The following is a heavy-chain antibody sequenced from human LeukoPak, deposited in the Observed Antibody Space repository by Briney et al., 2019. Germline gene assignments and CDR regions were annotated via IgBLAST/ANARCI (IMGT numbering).Heavy chain of an antibody. CDR1: GGSFSGYY. J-gene: IGHJ5*02. D-gene: IGHD3-10*01. V-gene: IGHV4-34*01. Sequence: SETLSLTCAVYGGSFSGYYWSWIRQPPGKGLEWIGEINHSGSTNYNPSLKSRVTISVDTSKNQFSLKLSSVTAADTAVYYCARHVSNAVRRNMVREHWSWFDPWGQGTLVTVSS. CDR3: ARHVSNAVRRNMVREHWSWFDP. CDR2: INHSGST.